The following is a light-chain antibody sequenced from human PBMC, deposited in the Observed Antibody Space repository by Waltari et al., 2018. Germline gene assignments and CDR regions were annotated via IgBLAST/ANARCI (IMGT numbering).Light chain of an antibody. CDR2: GAA. CDR3: QQYDGSVVT. J-gene: IGKJ4*01. V-gene: IGKV3-20*01. Sequence: EIVLTQSPGTLSVSPGERVPVSCRASQTITGSWLTWYHQKPGQAPRLLIDGAAHRAPCIPDRFSGSGSGTDFTLTISRLETEGSAVYYCQQYDGSVVTFGGGTKVEIK. CDR1: QTITGSW.